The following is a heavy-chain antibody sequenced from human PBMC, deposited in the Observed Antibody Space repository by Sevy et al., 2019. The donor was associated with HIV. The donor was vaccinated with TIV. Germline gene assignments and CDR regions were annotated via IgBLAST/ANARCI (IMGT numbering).Heavy chain of an antibody. Sequence: SETLSLTCTVSGGSINSDHWNWIRQPPGKGLEWIGYVYYTGGTNYNPSLKNRVTIRVDRTKNQFSLKLTSVTAADTAVYYCARRNDFDIWGQGTMVTVSS. CDR3: ARRNDFDI. V-gene: IGHV4-59*08. J-gene: IGHJ3*02. CDR1: GGSINSDH. CDR2: VYYTGGT.